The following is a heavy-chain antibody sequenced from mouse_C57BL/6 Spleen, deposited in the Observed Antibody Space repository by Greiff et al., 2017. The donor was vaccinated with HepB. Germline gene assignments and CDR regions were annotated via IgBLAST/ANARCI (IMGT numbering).Heavy chain of an antibody. CDR1: GYTFTSYW. D-gene: IGHD2-2*01. V-gene: IGHV1-64*01. CDR3: ARERTMVNWFAY. Sequence: QVQLQQPGAELVKPGASVKLSCKASGYTFTSYWMHWVKQRPGQGLEWIGMIHPNSGSTNYNEKFKSKATLTVDKSSSTAYMQLSSLTSEDSAVYYCARERTMVNWFAYWGQGTLVTVSA. J-gene: IGHJ3*01. CDR2: IHPNSGST.